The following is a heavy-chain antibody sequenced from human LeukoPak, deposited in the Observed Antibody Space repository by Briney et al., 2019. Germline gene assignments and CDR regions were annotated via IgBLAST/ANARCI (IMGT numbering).Heavy chain of an antibody. CDR1: GGSFSGYY. CDR2: INHSGST. D-gene: IGHD3-16*01. V-gene: IGHV4-34*01. J-gene: IGHJ4*02. CDR3: AREESVMWYFDY. Sequence: SETLSLTCAVYGGSFSGYYWSWIRQPPGKGLEWIGEINHSGSTNYNPSLKSRVTISVDTSKNQFSLKLSSVTAADTAVYYCAREESVMWYFDYWGQGTLVTVSS.